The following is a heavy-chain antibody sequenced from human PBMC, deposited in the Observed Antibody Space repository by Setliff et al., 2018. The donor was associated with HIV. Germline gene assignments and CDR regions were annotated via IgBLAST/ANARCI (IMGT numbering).Heavy chain of an antibody. CDR3: ARDRGWGFDY. D-gene: IGHD3-16*01. J-gene: IGHJ4*02. Sequence: SETLSLTCTVSGGSISSYYWSWIRQPPGKGLEWIGYIYYSGSTNYNPSLKSRVTISVDASKNQFSLKLSSVTAADTAVYYCARDRGWGFDYWGQGTLVTVSS. CDR1: GGSISSYY. V-gene: IGHV4-59*01. CDR2: IYYSGST.